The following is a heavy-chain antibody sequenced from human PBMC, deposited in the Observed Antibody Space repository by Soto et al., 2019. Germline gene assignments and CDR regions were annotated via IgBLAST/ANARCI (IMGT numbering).Heavy chain of an antibody. CDR2: IIPILGIA. V-gene: IGHV1-69*08. D-gene: IGHD6-13*01. CDR1: GGTFSSYT. J-gene: IGHJ5*02. CDR3: ARDSSSWYMERGNWFDP. Sequence: QVQLVQSGAEVKKPGSSVKVSCKASGGTFSSYTISWVRQAPGQGLEWMGRIIPILGIANYAQKFQGRVTITADKATSTAYMELSSLRSEDTAMYYCARDSSSWYMERGNWFDPWGQGTLVTVSS.